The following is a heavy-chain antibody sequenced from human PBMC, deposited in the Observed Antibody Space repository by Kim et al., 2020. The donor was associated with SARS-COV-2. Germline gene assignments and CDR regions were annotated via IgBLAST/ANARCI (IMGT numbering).Heavy chain of an antibody. CDR3: ARGQRGYSGYDFVG. V-gene: IGHV4-4*02. D-gene: IGHD5-12*01. Sequence: PALKSRVTISVDKAKNQFSLKLSSVTAADTAVYYCARGQRGYSGYDFVGWGQGTLVTVSS. J-gene: IGHJ4*02.